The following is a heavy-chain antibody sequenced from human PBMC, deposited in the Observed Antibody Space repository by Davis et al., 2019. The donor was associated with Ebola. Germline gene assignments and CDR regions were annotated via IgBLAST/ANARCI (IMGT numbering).Heavy chain of an antibody. J-gene: IGHJ6*02. D-gene: IGHD3-3*01. CDR3: ARDNPHRYDFWSGPILYGMDV. V-gene: IGHV3-30-3*01. Sequence: GESLKISCAASGFTFSSYAMHWVRQAPGKGLEWVAVISYDGSNKYYADSVKGRFTISRDNSKNTLYLQMNSLRAEDTAVYYCARDNPHRYDFWSGPILYGMDVWGQGTTVTVSS. CDR1: GFTFSSYA. CDR2: ISYDGSNK.